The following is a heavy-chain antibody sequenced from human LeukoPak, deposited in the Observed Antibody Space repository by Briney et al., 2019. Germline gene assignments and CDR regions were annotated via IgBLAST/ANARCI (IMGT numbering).Heavy chain of an antibody. D-gene: IGHD6-6*01. CDR2: INHSGST. CDR1: GGSFSGYY. J-gene: IGHJ4*02. CDR3: AKTPTALVRGGYYFDS. Sequence: YPSETLSLTCAVYGGSFSGYYWSWIRQPPGKGLEWIGEINHSGSTNYNPSLKSRVTISVDTSKNQFSLKLSSVTAADTAVYFCAKTPTALVRGGYYFDSWGQGTLVTVSS. V-gene: IGHV4-34*01.